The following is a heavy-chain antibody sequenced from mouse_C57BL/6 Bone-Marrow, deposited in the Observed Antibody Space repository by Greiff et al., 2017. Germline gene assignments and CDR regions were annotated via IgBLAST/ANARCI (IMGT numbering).Heavy chain of an antibody. V-gene: IGHV1-62-2*01. J-gene: IGHJ3*01. CDR1: GYTFTEYT. CDR2: FYPGSGSI. CDR3: ARHEGHGNYRAGFAY. D-gene: IGHD2-1*01. Sequence: VQLQQSGAELVKPGASVKLSCKASGYTFTEYTIHWVKQRSGQGLAWIGWFYPGSGSIKYNEKFKDKATWTADKSSSTVYMELSILTTEDSAVYFCARHEGHGNYRAGFAYWGQGTLVTVSA.